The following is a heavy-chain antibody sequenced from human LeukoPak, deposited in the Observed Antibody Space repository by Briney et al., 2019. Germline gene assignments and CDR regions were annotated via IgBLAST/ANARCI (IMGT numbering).Heavy chain of an antibody. V-gene: IGHV4-39*07. CDR2: IYYSGST. CDR1: GGSISSSSYY. Sequence: SETLSLTCTVSGGSISSSSYYWGWIRQPPGKGLEWIGSIYYSGSTYYNPSLKSRVTISVDTSKNQFSLKLSSVTAADTAVYYCARGKDYYHGSGSYWPPFDYWGQGTLVTVSS. CDR3: ARGKDYYHGSGSYWPPFDY. D-gene: IGHD3-10*01. J-gene: IGHJ4*02.